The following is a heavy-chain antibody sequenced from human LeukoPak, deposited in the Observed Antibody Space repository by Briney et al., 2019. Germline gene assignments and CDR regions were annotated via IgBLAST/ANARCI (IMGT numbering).Heavy chain of an antibody. J-gene: IGHJ4*02. V-gene: IGHV1-8*01. CDR1: GYTFTSYD. CDR2: MNPNSGNT. Sequence: ASVKVSCKASGYTFTSYDINWVRRATGQGLEWMGWMNPNSGNTGYAQKFQGRVTMTRNTSISTAYMELSSLRSEDTAVYYCARFWSGGATTPSADYWGQGTLVTVSS. CDR3: ARFWSGGATTPSADY. D-gene: IGHD1-26*01.